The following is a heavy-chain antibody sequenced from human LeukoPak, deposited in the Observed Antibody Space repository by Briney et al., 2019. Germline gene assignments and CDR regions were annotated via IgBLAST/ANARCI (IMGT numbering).Heavy chain of an antibody. Sequence: PGGSLRLSCAASGFTFSSYSMHWVRQAPRKGLEWVAFIRYDGSNKKYADSVKGRFTISRDTSKNTLYLQMNRLREENTRVYYCAKDARGGASDYIVHWGEGTLVTVSS. J-gene: IGHJ4*02. CDR2: IRYDGSNK. CDR3: AKDARGGASDYIVH. V-gene: IGHV3-30*02. CDR1: GFTFSSYS. D-gene: IGHD2-8*01.